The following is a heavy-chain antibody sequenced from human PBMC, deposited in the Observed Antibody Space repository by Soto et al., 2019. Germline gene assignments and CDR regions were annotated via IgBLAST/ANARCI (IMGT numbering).Heavy chain of an antibody. CDR2: ISGSGGST. CDR1: GFTFSSYA. D-gene: IGHD6-13*01. J-gene: IGHJ4*02. Sequence: EVQLLESGGGLVQPGGSLRLSCAASGFTFSSYAMSWVRQAPGKGLEWVSAISGSGGSTYYADSVKGRFTISRDNSKNTLYLQMNSLRAEDTAVYYCAKDWISSSWTGRHFDYWGQGTLVTVSS. CDR3: AKDWISSSWTGRHFDY. V-gene: IGHV3-23*01.